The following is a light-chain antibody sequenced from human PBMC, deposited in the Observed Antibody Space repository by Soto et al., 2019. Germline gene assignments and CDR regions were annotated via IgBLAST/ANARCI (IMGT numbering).Light chain of an antibody. CDR2: AAS. Sequence: IQLTQSPSSLSASVGDRVTITCRASQSISSYLNWYQQKPGKAPKLLIYAASSLQSGVPSRFSGSGSGTDFTLTISSLQPEDFATYYCQQSYSTGFGQGTRLEIK. J-gene: IGKJ5*01. CDR1: QSISSY. V-gene: IGKV1-39*01. CDR3: QQSYSTG.